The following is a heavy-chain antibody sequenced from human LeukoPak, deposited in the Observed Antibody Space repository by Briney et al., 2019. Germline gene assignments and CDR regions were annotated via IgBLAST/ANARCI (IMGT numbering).Heavy chain of an antibody. Sequence: GGSLRLSCAASGFTFTSYSMNWVRQAPGKGLEWVSTIGGGGGSTYYADSVKGRFTISRDNSKNTLYLQVNSLRAEDTAVYYCAKGGKWDVTPFDYWGQGTLVTVSS. CDR2: IGGGGGST. D-gene: IGHD1-26*01. V-gene: IGHV3-23*01. CDR3: AKGGKWDVTPFDY. J-gene: IGHJ4*02. CDR1: GFTFTSYS.